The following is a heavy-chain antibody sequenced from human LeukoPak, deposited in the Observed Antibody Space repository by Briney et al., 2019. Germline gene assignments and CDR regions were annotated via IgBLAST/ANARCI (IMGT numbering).Heavy chain of an antibody. CDR1: GNSLTELS. D-gene: IGHD6-19*01. V-gene: IGHV1-24*01. CDR3: ATGLIAVGNTGVDAFDI. J-gene: IGHJ3*02. CDR2: FDSEEGEM. Sequence: ASGKVSCKVSGNSLTELSIHWVRQAPGTGLEWRGGFDSEEGEMIYAQQFQGRVAMTEDTATDTAYMELSSLTSEDSAVYYCATGLIAVGNTGVDAFDIWGQGTKVTVSS.